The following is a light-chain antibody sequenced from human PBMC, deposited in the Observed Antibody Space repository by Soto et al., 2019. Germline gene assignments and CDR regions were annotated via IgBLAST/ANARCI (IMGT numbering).Light chain of an antibody. CDR2: PAS. J-gene: IGKJ1*01. V-gene: IGKV3-20*01. CDR3: QQYDYSPRT. Sequence: ELVLTQSPGTLSLSPGDRATLSCRASLRLPSRSLAWYQHRPCQAPRVLISPASTRAADIPARFSGSGSGTDFTLTINRLEPEDFAVYYCQQYDYSPRTFGQGTKVEVK. CDR1: LRLPSRS.